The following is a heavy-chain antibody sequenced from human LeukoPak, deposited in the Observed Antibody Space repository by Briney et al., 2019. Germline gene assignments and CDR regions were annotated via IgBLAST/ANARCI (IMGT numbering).Heavy chain of an antibody. CDR1: GGSISSSSYY. CDR2: IYYSGST. V-gene: IGHV4-39*01. CDR3: ARGDSSGWYENWFDP. D-gene: IGHD6-19*01. Sequence: PSETLSLTCTVSGGSISSSSYYWGWIRQPPGKGLEWIGSIYYSGSTYYNPSLKSRVTISVDTSKNQFSLKLSSVTAADTAVYYCARGDSSGWYENWFDPWGQGTLVTVSS. J-gene: IGHJ5*02.